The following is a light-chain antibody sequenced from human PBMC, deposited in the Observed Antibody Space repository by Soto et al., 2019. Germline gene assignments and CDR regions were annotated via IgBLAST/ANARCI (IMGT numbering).Light chain of an antibody. CDR3: QQYKSYWT. CDR2: DAS. J-gene: IGKJ1*01. V-gene: IGKV1-5*01. CDR1: QTISSW. Sequence: DIQMTQSPSTLSGSVGYRVTITCRASQTISSWLAWYQQKPGKAPKLLIYDASSLESAVPSRFSGSGSGTEFTLTISSLQPDDFATYYCQQYKSYWTFGQGTKVDIK.